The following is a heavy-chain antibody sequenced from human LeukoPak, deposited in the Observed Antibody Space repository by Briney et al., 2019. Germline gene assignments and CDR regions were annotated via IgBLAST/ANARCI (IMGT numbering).Heavy chain of an antibody. J-gene: IGHJ4*02. D-gene: IGHD1-26*01. CDR1: GFTFSSYA. CDR3: AKDIGGSYYFYFDY. Sequence: GGSLRLSCVASGFTFSSYAMSWVRQAPGKGLEWVSAISGSGGSKYYEDSVKGRFTISRDNSKNTLYLQMNSLRAEDTALYYCAKDIGGSYYFYFDYWGQGTLVTVSS. CDR2: ISGSGGSK. V-gene: IGHV3-23*01.